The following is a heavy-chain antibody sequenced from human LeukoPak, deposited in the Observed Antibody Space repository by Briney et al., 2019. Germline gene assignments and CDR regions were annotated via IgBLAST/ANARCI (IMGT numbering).Heavy chain of an antibody. D-gene: IGHD6-19*01. V-gene: IGHV3-7*03. CDR1: GFTFSSYW. CDR2: IKQDGSEK. Sequence: GGSLRLSCAASGFTFSSYWLSWVRQAPGKGLEWVANIKQDGSEKYYVDSVKGRFTISRDNAKNSLYLQMNSLRAEDTAVYYCARDRLEASIAVAGTNYSDYWGQGTLVTVSS. CDR3: ARDRLEASIAVAGTNYSDY. J-gene: IGHJ4*02.